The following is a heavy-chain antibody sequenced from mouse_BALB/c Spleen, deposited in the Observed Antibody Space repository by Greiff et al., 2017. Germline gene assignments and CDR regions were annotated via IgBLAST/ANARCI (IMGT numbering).Heavy chain of an antibody. J-gene: IGHJ3*01. CDR2: IDPENGNT. V-gene: IGHV14-1*02. CDR1: GFNIKDYY. Sequence: VQLKQSGAELVRPGALVKLSCKASGFNIKDYYMHWVKQRPEQGLEWIGWIDPENGNTIYDPKFQGKASITADTSSNTAYLQLSSLTSEDTAVYYCARPIYYDSWFAYWGQGTLVTVSA. D-gene: IGHD2-4*01. CDR3: ARPIYYDSWFAY.